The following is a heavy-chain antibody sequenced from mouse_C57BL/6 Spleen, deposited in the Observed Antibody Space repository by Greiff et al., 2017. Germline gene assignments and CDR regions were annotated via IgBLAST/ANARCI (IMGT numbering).Heavy chain of an antibody. CDR3: ASPLIYYYGSSPFAY. V-gene: IGHV1-9*01. J-gene: IGHJ3*01. CDR2: ILPGSGST. D-gene: IGHD1-1*01. CDR1: GYTFTGYW. Sequence: VQLQQSGAELMKPGASVKLSCKATGYTFTGYWIEWVKQRPGHGLEWIGEILPGSGSTNYNEKFKGKATVTAVTSSNTAYMQLSSLTTEDSAIYYCASPLIYYYGSSPFAYWGQGTLVTVSA.